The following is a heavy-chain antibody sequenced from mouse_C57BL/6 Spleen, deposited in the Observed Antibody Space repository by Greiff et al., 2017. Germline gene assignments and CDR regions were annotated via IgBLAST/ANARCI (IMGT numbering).Heavy chain of an antibody. D-gene: IGHD2-1*01. CDR2: IHPNSGST. J-gene: IGHJ3*01. CDR3: ARSSGNPFAY. Sequence: QVQLQQSGAELVKPGASVKLSCKASGYTFTSYWMHWVKQRPGQGLEWIGMIHPNSGSTNYNEKFKSKATLTVDKSSSTAYMQLSSLTSEDFAVCYFARSSGNPFAYWGQGTLVTVSA. CDR1: GYTFTSYW. V-gene: IGHV1-64*01.